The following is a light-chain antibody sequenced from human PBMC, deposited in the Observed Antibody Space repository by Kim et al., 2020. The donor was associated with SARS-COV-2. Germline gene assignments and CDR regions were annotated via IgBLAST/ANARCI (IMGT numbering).Light chain of an antibody. Sequence: ASVEDRVTSTCRASQDIRNDLGWYQQSPGRAPKRLIYVASSLQSGVPSRFSGSGSGTEFTLTISSLQPEDFATYFCLQQNSYPITFGQGTRLEIK. V-gene: IGKV1-17*01. J-gene: IGKJ5*01. CDR3: LQQNSYPIT. CDR2: VAS. CDR1: QDIRND.